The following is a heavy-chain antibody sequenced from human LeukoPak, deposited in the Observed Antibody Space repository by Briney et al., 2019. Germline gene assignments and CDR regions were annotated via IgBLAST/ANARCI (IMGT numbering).Heavy chain of an antibody. CDR2: IYYSGST. V-gene: IGHV4-59*01. D-gene: IGHD4-23*01. J-gene: IGHJ6*03. CDR3: ARGRAGEYGGNSYYYYYMDV. CDR1: GGSINSYY. Sequence: SETLSLTCTVSGGSINSYYWSWIRQPPGKGLEWIGYIYYSGSTNYNPSLKSRVTISVDTSKNQFSLKLSSVTAADTAVYYCARGRAGEYGGNSYYYYYMDVWGKGTTVTISS.